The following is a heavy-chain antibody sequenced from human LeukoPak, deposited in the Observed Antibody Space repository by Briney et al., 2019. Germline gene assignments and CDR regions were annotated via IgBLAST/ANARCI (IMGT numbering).Heavy chain of an antibody. CDR3: ARERAFYYFDF. CDR1: GFTFTTYT. CDR2: VVGNGGTT. Sequence: GGSLRLSCAASGFTFTTYTIHWVRQAPGKGLEYVSAVVGNGGTTYANSVKGRFIISRDNSKNTVYLQMGSVRAEDTAVYYCARERAFYYFDFWGPGTLVTVSS. V-gene: IGHV3-64*01. J-gene: IGHJ4*02.